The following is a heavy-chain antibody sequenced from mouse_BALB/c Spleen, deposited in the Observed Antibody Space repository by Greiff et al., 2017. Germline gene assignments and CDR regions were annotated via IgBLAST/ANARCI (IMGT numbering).Heavy chain of an antibody. CDR2: INSNGGST. D-gene: IGHD2-1*01. J-gene: IGHJ2*01. CDR1: GFTFSSYG. Sequence: DVKLVESGGGLVQPGGSLKLSCAASGFTFSSYGMSWVRQTPDKRLELVATINSNGGSTYYPDSVKGRFTISRDNAKNTLYLQMSSLKSEDTAMYYCASDGNYYFDYWGQGTTLTVSS. CDR3: ASDGNYYFDY. V-gene: IGHV5-6-3*01.